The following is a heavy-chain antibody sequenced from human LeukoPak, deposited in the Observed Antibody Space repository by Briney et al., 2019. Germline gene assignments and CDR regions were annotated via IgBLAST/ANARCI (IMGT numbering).Heavy chain of an antibody. Sequence: GASVKVSCKASGYTFTSYGISWVRQAPGQGLEWMGWISAYNGNTNYAQKLQGRVTMTTDTSTSTAYMELRSLRSDDTAVYYCARDSYDSSGYYLFGAFDIWGQGTMVTVSS. CDR2: ISAYNGNT. J-gene: IGHJ3*02. CDR1: GYTFTSYG. V-gene: IGHV1-18*01. CDR3: ARDSYDSSGYYLFGAFDI. D-gene: IGHD3-22*01.